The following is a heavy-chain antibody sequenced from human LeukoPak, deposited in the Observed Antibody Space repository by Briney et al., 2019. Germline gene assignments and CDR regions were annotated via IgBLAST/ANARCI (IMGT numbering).Heavy chain of an antibody. D-gene: IGHD3-3*01. V-gene: IGHV1-2*02. J-gene: IGHJ4*02. CDR3: ARGPSVLRFLEWLLDY. CDR1: GYTFTGYY. Sequence: GASVKASCKASGYTFTGYYMHWVRQAPGQGLEWMGWINPNSGGTNYAQKFQGRVTMTRDTSISTAYMELSRLRSDDTAVYYCARGPSVLRFLEWLLDYWGQGTLVTVSS. CDR2: INPNSGGT.